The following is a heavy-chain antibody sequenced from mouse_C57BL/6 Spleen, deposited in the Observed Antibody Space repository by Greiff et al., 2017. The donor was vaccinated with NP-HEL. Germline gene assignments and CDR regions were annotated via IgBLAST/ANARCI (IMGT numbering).Heavy chain of an antibody. D-gene: IGHD2-5*01. Sequence: EVQVVESGGGLVQPKGSLKLSCAASGFSFNTYAMNWVRQAPGKGLEWVARIRSKSNNYATYYADSVKDRFTISRDDSESMLYLQMNNLKTEDTAMYYCVRSNYGAMDYWGQGTSVTVSS. CDR3: VRSNYGAMDY. CDR1: GFSFNTYA. V-gene: IGHV10-1*01. CDR2: IRSKSNNYAT. J-gene: IGHJ4*01.